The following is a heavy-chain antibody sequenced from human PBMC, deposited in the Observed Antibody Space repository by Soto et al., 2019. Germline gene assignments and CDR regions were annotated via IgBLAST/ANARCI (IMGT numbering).Heavy chain of an antibody. CDR2: INSDGSST. CDR1: GFTFSSYW. CDR3: ARGKDSSGYYYPLQY. Sequence: GGSLRLSCAASGFTFSSYWMHWVRQAPGKGLVWVSRINSDGSSTSYADSVKGRFTISRDNAKNTLYLQMNSLRAEDTAVYYCARGKDSSGYYYPLQYWGQGTLVTVSS. D-gene: IGHD3-22*01. V-gene: IGHV3-74*01. J-gene: IGHJ4*02.